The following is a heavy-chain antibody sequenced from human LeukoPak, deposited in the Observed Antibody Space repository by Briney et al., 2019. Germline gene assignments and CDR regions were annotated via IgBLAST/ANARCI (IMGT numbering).Heavy chain of an antibody. CDR2: MNPNSGNT. CDR3: ARGSWPKLRNGMDV. D-gene: IGHD1-7*01. J-gene: IGHJ6*02. Sequence: ASVKVSCKASGYTFTSYDINWVRQATGRGLEWMGWMNPNSGNTGYAQKFQGRVTMTRNTSISTAYMELSSLRSEDTAVYYCARGSWPKLRNGMDVWGQGTTVTDSS. V-gene: IGHV1-8*01. CDR1: GYTFTSYD.